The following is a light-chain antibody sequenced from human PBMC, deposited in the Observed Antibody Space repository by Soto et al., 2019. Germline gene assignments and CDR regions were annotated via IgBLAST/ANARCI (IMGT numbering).Light chain of an antibody. CDR3: LQYGTPPYT. CDR2: GAS. Sequence: EVVMTQSPATLSLSPGETATLSCRASQTVHSNLAWFQQHPGQAPRLLIYGASSRATGVPVRFSGSGSGTEFTLTISSLQPEDFAVYYCLQYGTPPYTFGQGTKVEIK. V-gene: IGKV3-15*01. J-gene: IGKJ2*01. CDR1: QTVHSN.